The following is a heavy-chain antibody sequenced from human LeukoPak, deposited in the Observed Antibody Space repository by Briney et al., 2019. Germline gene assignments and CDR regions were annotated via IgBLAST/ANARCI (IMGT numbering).Heavy chain of an antibody. CDR3: ARELREHGVFDI. D-gene: IGHD1-26*01. Sequence: PGGSLRLSCAASGFTVSSNYMSWVRQAPGKGLEWVSEIYSDGRTYNAASVKGRFSISRDNSKNTVSLRMNSLRAEDTAVYYCARELREHGVFDIWGQGTMVTVSA. CDR1: GFTVSSNY. J-gene: IGHJ3*02. V-gene: IGHV3-53*01. CDR2: IYSDGRT.